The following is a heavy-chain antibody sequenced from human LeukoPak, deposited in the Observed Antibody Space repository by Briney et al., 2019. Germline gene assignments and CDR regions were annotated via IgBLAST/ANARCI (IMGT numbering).Heavy chain of an antibody. Sequence: ASVKVSCKASGYTFTSYCMHWVRQAPGQGLEWMGIINPSGGSTSYAQKFQGSVTMTRDMSTSTVYMELSSLRSEDTAVYYCARDVSSGWYWFDYWGQGTLVTVSS. J-gene: IGHJ4*02. D-gene: IGHD6-19*01. CDR3: ARDVSSGWYWFDY. CDR2: INPSGGST. CDR1: GYTFTSYC. V-gene: IGHV1-46*01.